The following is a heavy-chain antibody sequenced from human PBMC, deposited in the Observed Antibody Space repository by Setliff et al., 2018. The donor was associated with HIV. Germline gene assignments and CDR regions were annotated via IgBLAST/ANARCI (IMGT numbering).Heavy chain of an antibody. CDR2: INHSGIT. CDR1: GGSFSGYY. J-gene: IGHJ6*03. D-gene: IGHD6-19*01. V-gene: IGHV4-34*01. Sequence: LSLTRAVYGGSFSGYYWSWIRQTPGKGLAWIGEINHSGITKYNPSLKRRVTISVDTSKNQFSLKLRSVTAADTAVYYCARVPGYSSGTSYMDVWGKGTTVTVSS. CDR3: ARVPGYSSGTSYMDV.